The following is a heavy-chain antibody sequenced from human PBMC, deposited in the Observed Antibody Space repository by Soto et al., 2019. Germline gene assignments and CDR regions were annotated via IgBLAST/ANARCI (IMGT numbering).Heavy chain of an antibody. CDR2: IWYDGSNK. CDR1: GFTFSSYG. D-gene: IGHD5-18*01. J-gene: IGHJ6*02. Sequence: QVQLVESGGGVVQPGRSLRLSCAASGFTFSSYGMHWVRQAPGKGLEWVAVIWYDGSNKYYADSVKGRFTISRDNSKNTLYLQMNSLRAEDTAVYYCARGRTAMVRDLNYYYYYGMDVWGQGTTVTVSS. CDR3: ARGRTAMVRDLNYYYYYGMDV. V-gene: IGHV3-33*01.